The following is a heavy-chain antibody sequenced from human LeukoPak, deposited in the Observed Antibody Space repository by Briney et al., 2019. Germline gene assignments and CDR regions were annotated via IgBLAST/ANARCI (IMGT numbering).Heavy chain of an antibody. CDR2: IHTSGST. D-gene: IGHD3-22*01. CDR3: ARVTGYMIEDYFDY. J-gene: IGHJ4*02. Sequence: SETLSLTCTVSGGSISSGSYYWKWIRQPAGKGLEWIGRIHTSGSTNYNPSLKSRVTISVDTSKNQFSLRLSSVTAADTAVYYCARVTGYMIEDYFDYWGQGTLVTVSS. CDR1: GGSISSGSYY. V-gene: IGHV4-61*02.